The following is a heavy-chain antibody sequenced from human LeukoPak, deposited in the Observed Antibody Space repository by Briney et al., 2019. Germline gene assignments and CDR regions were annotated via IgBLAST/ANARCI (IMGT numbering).Heavy chain of an antibody. V-gene: IGHV4-34*01. CDR3: ARLLMGATDFDY. D-gene: IGHD1-26*01. CDR2: INHSGST. Sequence: PSETLSLTCAVYGGSFSGYYWSWIRQPPGKGLEWIGEINHSGSTNYNPSLKNRVTISVDTSKNQFSLKLSSVTAADTAVYYCARLLMGATDFDYWGQGTLVTVSS. J-gene: IGHJ4*02. CDR1: GGSFSGYY.